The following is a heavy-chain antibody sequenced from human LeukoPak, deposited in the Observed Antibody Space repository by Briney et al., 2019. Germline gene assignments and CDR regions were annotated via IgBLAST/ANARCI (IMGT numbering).Heavy chain of an antibody. Sequence: SSVKVSFKSSGGTFSSYAISWVRQAPGQGLDWMGVIIPICGTAIYAQKCQGRVTIATDESTSTAYMELSSLRSEDTAVYYCARVPPQLVVVPAAINYYYYMDVWGKGTTVTVSS. CDR2: IIPICGTA. CDR1: GGTFSSYA. J-gene: IGHJ6*03. V-gene: IGHV1-69*05. CDR3: ARVPPQLVVVPAAINYYYYMDV. D-gene: IGHD2-2*01.